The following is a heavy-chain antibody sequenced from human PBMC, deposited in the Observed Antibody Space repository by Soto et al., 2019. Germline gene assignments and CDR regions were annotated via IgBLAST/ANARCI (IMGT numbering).Heavy chain of an antibody. CDR1: GYTFTSYG. CDR2: INVANGDT. D-gene: IGHD6-13*01. CDR3: VRRHVSATGIDWFDP. J-gene: IGHJ5*02. V-gene: IGHV1-3*01. Sequence: QVQLVQSGTEVKKPGASVKVSCKASGYTFTSYGIHWVRQAPGQRLEWMGWINVANGDTKYSPKFQGRVTITRDTSASTAYMELSSLRSEDTAVYYCVRRHVSATGIDWFDPWGQGTLVTVSS.